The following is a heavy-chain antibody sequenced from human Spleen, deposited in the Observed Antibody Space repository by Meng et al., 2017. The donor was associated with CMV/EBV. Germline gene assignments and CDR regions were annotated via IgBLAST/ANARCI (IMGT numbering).Heavy chain of an antibody. Sequence: QVRRTESGPGRVRPSETLSLTCSVSGAPISYFYWSWIRQSAGKGLEWIGRIQSDGNTYYNPSLKSRVTVSQDTSKNQIFLRLRSVTAADTAVYYCATGSGDFDHWGQGTLVTVSS. CDR1: GAPISYFY. D-gene: IGHD1-26*01. V-gene: IGHV4-4*07. CDR3: ATGSGDFDH. CDR2: IQSDGNT. J-gene: IGHJ4*02.